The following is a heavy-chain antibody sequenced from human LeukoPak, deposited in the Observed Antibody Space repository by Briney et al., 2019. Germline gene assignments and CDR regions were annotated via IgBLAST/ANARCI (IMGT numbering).Heavy chain of an antibody. Sequence: ASVKVSCKASGYTFTGYYMHWVRQAPGQGLEWMGWINPNSGGTKYAQKFQGRVTMTRDTSISTAYMELSSLISDDTAVYYCAAPFRTEDYYHGMDVWGQGTTVTVSS. V-gene: IGHV1-2*02. CDR1: GYTFTGYY. J-gene: IGHJ6*02. D-gene: IGHD3/OR15-3a*01. CDR2: INPNSGGT. CDR3: AAPFRTEDYYHGMDV.